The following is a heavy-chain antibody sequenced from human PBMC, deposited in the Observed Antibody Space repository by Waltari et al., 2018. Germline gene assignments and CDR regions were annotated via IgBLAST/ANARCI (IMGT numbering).Heavy chain of an antibody. Sequence: QVQLQQWGAGLLKPSETLSLTCAVYGGSFGGYYWSWIRQPPGKGLEWIGEINHSGSTNYNPSLKSRVTISVDTSKNQFSLKLSSVTAADTAVYYCASGSSVQTEDYWGQGTLVTVSS. V-gene: IGHV4-34*01. CDR2: INHSGST. CDR1: GGSFGGYY. J-gene: IGHJ4*02. D-gene: IGHD3-22*01. CDR3: ASGSSVQTEDY.